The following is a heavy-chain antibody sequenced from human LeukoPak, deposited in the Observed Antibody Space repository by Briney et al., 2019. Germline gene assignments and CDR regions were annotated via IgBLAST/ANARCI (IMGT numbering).Heavy chain of an antibody. CDR1: GFTFSSYE. CDR3: VRDPNCSTTSCYSLDY. J-gene: IGHJ4*02. V-gene: IGHV3-48*03. D-gene: IGHD2-2*01. Sequence: PGGSLRLSCAASGFTFSSYEMNWVRQTPGKGLEWVSYVSNSGRIIYYAHSVKGRFTISRDNAKNSLYLQVNRLRAEDTAVCYCVRDPNCSTTSCYSLDYWGQGTLVTVSS. CDR2: VSNSGRII.